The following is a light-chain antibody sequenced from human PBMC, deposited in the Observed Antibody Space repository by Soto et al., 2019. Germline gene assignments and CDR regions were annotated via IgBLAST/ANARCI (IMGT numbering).Light chain of an antibody. Sequence: IMMSQFPVILSVSPGERATLSCRASQSVGINLAWYQQKPGQAPRLLIYDASSRATGAPARFSGSGSGTDFTLTISSLQSEDFAVYYCHCYNSWPCTFGQGTKVDIK. CDR2: DAS. V-gene: IGKV3-15*01. CDR3: HCYNSWPCT. J-gene: IGKJ2*02. CDR1: QSVGIN.